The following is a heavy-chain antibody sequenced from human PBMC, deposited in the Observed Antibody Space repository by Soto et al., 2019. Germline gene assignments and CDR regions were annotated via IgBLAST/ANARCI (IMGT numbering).Heavy chain of an antibody. V-gene: IGHV1-69*01. CDR2: IIPIFGTA. CDR1: GGTFSSYA. Sequence: QVQLVQSGAEVKKPGSSVKVSCQASGGTFSSYAISWVRQAPGQGLEWMGGIIPIFGTANYAQKFQGRVTITADESTSTAYMELSSLRSEDTAVYYCARNPSDILTGPDYYYYGMDVWGQGTTVTVSS. D-gene: IGHD3-9*01. CDR3: ARNPSDILTGPDYYYYGMDV. J-gene: IGHJ6*02.